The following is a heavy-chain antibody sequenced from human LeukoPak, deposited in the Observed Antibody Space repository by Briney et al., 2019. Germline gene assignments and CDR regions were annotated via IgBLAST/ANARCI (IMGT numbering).Heavy chain of an antibody. CDR2: IYHSGST. D-gene: IGHD6-19*01. CDR1: GGSISSGGYY. CDR3: ARVLKVAGRIRYFDL. J-gene: IGHJ2*01. Sequence: SETLSLTCTVSGGSISSGGYYWSWIRQPPGKGLEWIGYIYHSGSTYYNPSLKSRVTISVDRSKNQFSLKLCSVTAADTAVYYCARVLKVAGRIRYFDLWGRGTLVTVSS. V-gene: IGHV4-30-2*01.